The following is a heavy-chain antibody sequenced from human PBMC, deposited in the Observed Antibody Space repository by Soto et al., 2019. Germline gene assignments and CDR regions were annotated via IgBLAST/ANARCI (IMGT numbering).Heavy chain of an antibody. CDR1: GGSISSYY. Sequence: PSETLSLTCTVSGGSISSYYWSWIRQPSGKGLEWIGYIYYSGSTNYNPSLKSRVTISVDTSKNQFSLKLSSVTAADTAVYYCARVNGDYFDYWGQGTLVTVSS. V-gene: IGHV4-59*01. CDR3: ARVNGDYFDY. J-gene: IGHJ4*02. D-gene: IGHD4-17*01. CDR2: IYYSGST.